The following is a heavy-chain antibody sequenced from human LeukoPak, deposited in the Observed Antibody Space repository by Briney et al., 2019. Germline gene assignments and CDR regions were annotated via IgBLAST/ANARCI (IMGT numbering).Heavy chain of an antibody. CDR3: AKGVLDYYYMDV. J-gene: IGHJ6*03. CDR1: GFTFDDYA. Sequence: GRSLRLSCAAAGFTFDDYAMHWVRQAPGKGREWVSGISWDSGSIGYADSVKGRFTISRDNAKNSLYLQMNSLRAEDMALYYCAKGVLDYYYMDVWGKGTTVTVSS. V-gene: IGHV3-9*03. CDR2: ISWDSGSI.